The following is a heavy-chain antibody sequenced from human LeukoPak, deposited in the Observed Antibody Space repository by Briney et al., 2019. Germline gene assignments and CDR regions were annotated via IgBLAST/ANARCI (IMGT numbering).Heavy chain of an antibody. Sequence: GGSLRLSCAAPRFTFSSYWMHWVRQTPGKGLVWVPRINSDGRTTTYADSVKGRFTISRDNAKNTLYLQMNSLRGEDSAVYYCARDLSEHLGFGVLHYWGQGALVTVSS. V-gene: IGHV3-74*01. CDR3: ARDLSEHLGFGVLHY. J-gene: IGHJ4*02. CDR2: INSDGRTT. D-gene: IGHD3-10*01. CDR1: RFTFSSYW.